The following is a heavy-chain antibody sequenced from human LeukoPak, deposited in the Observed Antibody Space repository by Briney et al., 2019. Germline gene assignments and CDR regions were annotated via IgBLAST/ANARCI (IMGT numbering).Heavy chain of an antibody. CDR1: GFTFSSYW. CDR2: IRKEDGSEK. V-gene: IGHV3-7*01. CDR3: VSGGHMDV. D-gene: IGHD3-16*01. Sequence: GGSLRLSCAASGFTFSSYWVSWGRQAPGKGLEWVANIRKEDGSEKNYMDSVKGRFTISRDNAKNSLYLQMNSLRAEDTAVYYCVSGGHMDVWSKGTTVIVSS. J-gene: IGHJ6*03.